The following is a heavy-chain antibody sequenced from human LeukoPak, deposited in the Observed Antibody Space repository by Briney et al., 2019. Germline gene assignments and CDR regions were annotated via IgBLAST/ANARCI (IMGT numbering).Heavy chain of an antibody. V-gene: IGHV4-34*01. CDR2: INHSGST. CDR1: GGSFSGYY. J-gene: IGHJ3*02. CDR3: ARGADESDAFDI. Sequence: PSETLSLTCAVYGGSFSGYYWSWIRQPPGKGPEWIGEINHSGSTNYNPSLKSRVTISVDTSKNQFSLKLSSVTAADTAVYYCARGADESDAFDIWGQGTMVAVSS.